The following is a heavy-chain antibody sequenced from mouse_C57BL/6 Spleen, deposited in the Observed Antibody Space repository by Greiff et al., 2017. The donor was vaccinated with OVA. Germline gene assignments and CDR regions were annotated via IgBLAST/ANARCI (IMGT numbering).Heavy chain of an antibody. D-gene: IGHD2-4*01. V-gene: IGHV3-6*01. J-gene: IGHJ3*01. CDR3: ARGAAHYYDYDGAWFAY. CDR1: GYSITSGYY. CDR2: ISYDGSN. Sequence: EVQLVESGPGLVKPSQSLSLTCSVTGYSITSGYYWNWIRQFPGNKLEWMGYISYDGSNNYNPSLKNRISITRDTSKNQFFLKLNSVTTEDTATYYCARGAAHYYDYDGAWFAYWGQGTLVTVSA.